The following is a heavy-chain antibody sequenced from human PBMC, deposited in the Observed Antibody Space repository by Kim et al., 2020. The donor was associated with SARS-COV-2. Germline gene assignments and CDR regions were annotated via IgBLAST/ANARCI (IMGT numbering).Heavy chain of an antibody. CDR3: AREGGGSSWSSYFDY. V-gene: IGHV4-59*01. CDR2: IYYSGST. J-gene: IGHJ4*02. CDR1: GGSISSYY. D-gene: IGHD6-13*01. Sequence: SETLSLTCTVSGGSISSYYWSWIRQPPGKGLEWIGYIYYSGSTNYNPSLKSRVTISVDTSKNQFSLKLSSVTAADTAVYYCAREGGGSSWSSYFDYWGQGTLVTVSS.